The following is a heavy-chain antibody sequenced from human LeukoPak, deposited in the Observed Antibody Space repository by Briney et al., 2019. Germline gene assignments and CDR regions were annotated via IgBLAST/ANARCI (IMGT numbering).Heavy chain of an antibody. Sequence: GGSLRLSCAASGFTFNTFNMNWVRQAPGKGLEWVSSITGGGDYIYYADSVKGRFTTSRDNAKNSLSLQLNSLRAEDTAVYYCARGHYDVLAASYKWTPDYWGQGTLVTVSS. J-gene: IGHJ4*02. CDR2: ITGGGDYI. CDR3: ARGHYDVLAASYKWTPDY. CDR1: GFTFNTFN. V-gene: IGHV3-21*01. D-gene: IGHD3-9*01.